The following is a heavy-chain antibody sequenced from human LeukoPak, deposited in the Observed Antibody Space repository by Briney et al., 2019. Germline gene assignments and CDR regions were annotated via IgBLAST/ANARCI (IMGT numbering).Heavy chain of an antibody. CDR3: ATSYCANGVYYRWTN. CDR1: GYTFTGYY. V-gene: IGHV1-2*02. CDR2: INPTSGGT. D-gene: IGHD2-8*01. J-gene: IGHJ1*01. Sequence: ASVKVSCKASGYTFTGYYMHWVRQAPGQGLEWMGWINPTSGGTNYAQKFQGRVTMTRDTSISTAYMELSRLRSDDTAVYYCATSYCANGVYYRWTNWGQATLDTLSS.